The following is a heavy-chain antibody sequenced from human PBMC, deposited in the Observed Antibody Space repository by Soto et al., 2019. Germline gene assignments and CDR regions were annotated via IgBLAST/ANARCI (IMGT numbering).Heavy chain of an antibody. D-gene: IGHD4-17*01. Sequence: GGSLRLSCAASGFTFSSYSMNWVRQAPGKGLEWVSSISSSSSYIYYADSVKGRFTISRDNAKNSLYLQMNSLRAEDTAVYYCARVDYGDLVVGCDYWGQGTLVTVSS. CDR1: GFTFSSYS. CDR2: ISSSSSYI. CDR3: ARVDYGDLVVGCDY. J-gene: IGHJ4*02. V-gene: IGHV3-21*01.